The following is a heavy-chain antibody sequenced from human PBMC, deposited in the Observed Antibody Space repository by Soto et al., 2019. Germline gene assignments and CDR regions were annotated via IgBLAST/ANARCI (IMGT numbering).Heavy chain of an antibody. CDR1: GYTFTSYY. J-gene: IGHJ6*02. CDR3: ARGGRIVDTGIGYYYYHAMDV. CDR2: FNPTGDTA. Sequence: SVKVSSKASGYTFTSYYIHWVRQAPGQGLEWMGIFNPTGDTASYAQKLQGRVTMTRDTSTGTAYMELGSLRSEDTAVYYCARGGRIVDTGIGYYYYHAMDVWGQGTTVTVSS. V-gene: IGHV1-46*01. D-gene: IGHD5-18*01.